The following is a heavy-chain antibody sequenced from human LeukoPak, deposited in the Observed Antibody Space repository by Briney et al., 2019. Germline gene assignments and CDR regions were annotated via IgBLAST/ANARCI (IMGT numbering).Heavy chain of an antibody. Sequence: GSVKVSSKASGYTFTSDGISLVPQAPGEGLECMGWISAYDGNTNYAQKLQSRGTITPETSTSTNYMQMRTLRSDDTGVFYTARVSGMVVVLAVQFDNWGQGTLVSVFS. CDR1: GYTFTSDG. V-gene: IGHV1-18*01. J-gene: IGHJ4*02. D-gene: IGHD2-2*01. CDR3: ARVSGMVVVLAVQFDN. CDR2: ISAYDGNT.